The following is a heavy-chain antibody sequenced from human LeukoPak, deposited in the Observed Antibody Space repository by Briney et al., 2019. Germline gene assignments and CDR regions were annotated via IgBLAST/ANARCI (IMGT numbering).Heavy chain of an antibody. V-gene: IGHV4-34*01. Sequence: SETLSLTCAVYGGSFSGYYWSWIRQPPGKGLEWIGEINHSGSTNYNPSLKSRVTISVDTSKNQFSLKLSSVTAADTAVYYCASGNPLELLDYWGQGTLVTVSS. CDR2: INHSGST. CDR1: GGSFSGYY. J-gene: IGHJ4*02. CDR3: ASGNPLELLDY. D-gene: IGHD1-26*01.